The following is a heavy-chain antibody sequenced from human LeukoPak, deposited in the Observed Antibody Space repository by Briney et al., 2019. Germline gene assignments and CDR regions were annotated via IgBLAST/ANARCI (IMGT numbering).Heavy chain of an antibody. V-gene: IGHV1-8*02. CDR1: GGTFSSYA. Sequence: ASVKVSCKASGGTFSSYAISWVRQATGQGLEWMGWMNPNSGNTGYAQKFQGRVTMTRNTSISTAYMELSSLRSEDTAVYYCARESSSWYYYYYGMDVWGQGTTVTVSS. D-gene: IGHD6-13*01. CDR2: MNPNSGNT. CDR3: ARESSSWYYYYYGMDV. J-gene: IGHJ6*02.